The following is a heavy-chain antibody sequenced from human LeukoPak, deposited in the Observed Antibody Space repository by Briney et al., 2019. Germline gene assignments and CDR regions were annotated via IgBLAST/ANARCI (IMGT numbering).Heavy chain of an antibody. J-gene: IGHJ3*02. CDR3: AKGPLVTLDI. CDR2: ISGRSGST. CDR1: GFTFTSYA. V-gene: IGHV3-23*01. Sequence: GGSLRLSCVASGFTFTSYAMTWVRQAPGKGLEWVSAISGRSGSTYYADSVKGRFTISRDNSKNTLYLQMNSLRAEDTAVYYCAKGPLVTLDIWGQGTMVTVSS. D-gene: IGHD2-8*02.